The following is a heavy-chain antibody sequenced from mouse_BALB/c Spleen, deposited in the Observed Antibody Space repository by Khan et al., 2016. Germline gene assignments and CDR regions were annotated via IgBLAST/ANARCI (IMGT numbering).Heavy chain of an antibody. CDR3: ARLGQLLSLDY. D-gene: IGHD2-1*01. J-gene: IGHJ2*01. CDR2: INPDSSTI. Sequence: EVKLLESGGGLVQPGGSLKLSCAASGFDFSRYWMSWVRQAPGKGLEWIGEINPDSSTINYTPSLKDKFIISRDNAKNTLYLQMSKVRSEDTSLYYCARLGQLLSLDYWGQGTTLTVSS. V-gene: IGHV4-1*02. CDR1: GFDFSRYW.